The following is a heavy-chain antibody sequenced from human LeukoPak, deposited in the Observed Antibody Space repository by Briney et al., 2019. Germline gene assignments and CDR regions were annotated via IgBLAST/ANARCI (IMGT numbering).Heavy chain of an antibody. D-gene: IGHD5-18*01. Sequence: ASVKVSCKASGYTFSGYYMHWVRQAPGQGLEWIGRINPNSGGTNYAQKFQGRVTMTRDTSISTAYMELSRLRSDDTAVYYCARDSDTAMADYWGQGTLVTVSS. V-gene: IGHV1-2*06. J-gene: IGHJ4*02. CDR2: INPNSGGT. CDR3: ARDSDTAMADY. CDR1: GYTFSGYY.